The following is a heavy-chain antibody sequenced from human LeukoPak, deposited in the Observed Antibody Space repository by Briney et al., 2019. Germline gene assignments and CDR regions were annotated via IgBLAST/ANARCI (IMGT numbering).Heavy chain of an antibody. J-gene: IGHJ4*02. V-gene: IGHV1-8*01. D-gene: IGHD4-17*01. CDR3: ARGLGVYDYGDLYYFDY. CDR1: GYTFTSYD. CDR2: MNPNSGNT. Sequence: ASVKVSCKASGYTFTSYDINWVRQATGQGLEWMGWMNPNSGNTGYAQKFQGRVTMTRNTSISTAYMELSSLRSEDTAVYYCARGLGVYDYGDLYYFDYWGQGTLVTVSS.